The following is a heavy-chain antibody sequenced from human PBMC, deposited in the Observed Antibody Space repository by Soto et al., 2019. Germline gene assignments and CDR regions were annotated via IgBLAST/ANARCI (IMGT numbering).Heavy chain of an antibody. CDR2: IYHSGST. CDR3: ARRDCSGGSCYSARYFDY. Sequence: QVQLQESGPGLVKHSGTLSLTCDVSGGSISSNNWWSWVRQTPGKGLEWIGEIYHSGSTNYNPSLMSRVTISVDKSKNPFSLKLNSVAAADTAVYYCARRDCSGGSCYSARYFDYWGQGTLVTVSS. CDR1: GGSISSNNW. D-gene: IGHD2-15*01. J-gene: IGHJ4*02. V-gene: IGHV4-4*02.